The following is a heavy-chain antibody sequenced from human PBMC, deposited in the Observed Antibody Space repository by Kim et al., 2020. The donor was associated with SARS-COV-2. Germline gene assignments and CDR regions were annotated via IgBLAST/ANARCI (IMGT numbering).Heavy chain of an antibody. Sequence: YEDAVKGRFTIARDNSKNTLDLQMNSLRAEDTALYYCAKGAATVVTPADYWGQGTLVTVSS. J-gene: IGHJ4*02. D-gene: IGHD2-15*01. V-gene: IGHV3-23*01. CDR3: AKGAATVVTPADY.